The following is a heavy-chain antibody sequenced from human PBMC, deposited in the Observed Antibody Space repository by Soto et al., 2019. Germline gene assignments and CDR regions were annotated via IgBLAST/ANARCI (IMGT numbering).Heavy chain of an antibody. CDR3: ARAWQQLKHPPPGCFDP. Sequence: QVQLQESGPGLVKPSQTLSLTCTVSGGSISSGGYYWSWIRQHPGKGLEWIGYIYYSGSTYYTPSLKSRFTISVDTSKNQFSLKLSSVTAADTAVYYWARAWQQLKHPPPGCFDPWGQGTLFTVSS. CDR2: IYYSGST. V-gene: IGHV4-31*03. J-gene: IGHJ5*02. CDR1: GGSISSGGYY. D-gene: IGHD6-13*01.